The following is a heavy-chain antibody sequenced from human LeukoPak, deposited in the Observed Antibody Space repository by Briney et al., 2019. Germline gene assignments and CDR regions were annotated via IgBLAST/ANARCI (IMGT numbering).Heavy chain of an antibody. CDR3: VRDSYYDVLTGDI. V-gene: IGHV3-23*01. D-gene: IGHD3-9*01. J-gene: IGHJ3*02. CDR2: ISGGGGST. CDR1: EFTFSNYA. Sequence: GGSLRLSCAASEFTFSNYAMNWVRQAPGKGLEWVSGISGGGGSTYYADSVKGRFTISRDNSKNTLYLQMNSLRAEDTAVYYCVRDSYYDVLTGDIWGQGTMVTVSS.